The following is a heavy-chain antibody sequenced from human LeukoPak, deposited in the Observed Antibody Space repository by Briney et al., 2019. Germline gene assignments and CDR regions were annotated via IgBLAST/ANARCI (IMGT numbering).Heavy chain of an antibody. J-gene: IGHJ5*02. CDR3: ARDPIAAAGSS. Sequence: GGSLRLSCVASGFTFSTYWMSWVRQAPGKGLEWVANIKQDGNEKYCVDAVKGRFTISRDNAKNSLYLQMNSLRAEDTAVYYCARDPIAAAGSSWGQGTLVTVSS. CDR1: GFTFSTYW. D-gene: IGHD6-13*01. CDR2: IKQDGNEK. V-gene: IGHV3-7*01.